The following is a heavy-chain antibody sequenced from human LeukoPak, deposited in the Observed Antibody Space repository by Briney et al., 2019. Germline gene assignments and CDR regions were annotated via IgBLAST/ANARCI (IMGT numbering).Heavy chain of an antibody. Sequence: ASVKVSCKASGYTFTSYYMHWVRQAPGQGLEWMGLINPTGGSTGYAQKFQGRVTMTRDMSTSTDYMELSSLRSEDTAIYYCARGDFDDDHGDYRTLQYWGQGTLIIVSS. CDR2: INPTGGST. CDR3: ARGDFDDDHGDYRTLQY. J-gene: IGHJ4*02. CDR1: GYTFTSYY. V-gene: IGHV1-46*01. D-gene: IGHD4-17*01.